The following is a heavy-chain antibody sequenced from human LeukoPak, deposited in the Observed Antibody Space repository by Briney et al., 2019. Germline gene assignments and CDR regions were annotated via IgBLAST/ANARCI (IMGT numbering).Heavy chain of an antibody. CDR1: GLTFTSLA. V-gene: IGHV3-23*01. D-gene: IGHD3-22*01. Sequence: GGSLRLSWAAFGLTFTSLAMSWVRQAPGKGRGWVSAIIGSGGSTYYADSVKGRFTISRDNSKNTLYLQMNSLRAEDTAVYYCAKDEPDYYDSSGYRHYYNGMDVWGQGTTVTVSS. J-gene: IGHJ6*02. CDR3: AKDEPDYYDSSGYRHYYNGMDV. CDR2: IIGSGGST.